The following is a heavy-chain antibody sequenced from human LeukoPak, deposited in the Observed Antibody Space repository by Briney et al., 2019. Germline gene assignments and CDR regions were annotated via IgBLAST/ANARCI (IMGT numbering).Heavy chain of an antibody. CDR3: AKVSRARSKVLWFGESMFDY. CDR1: GFTFSSYA. D-gene: IGHD3-10*01. CDR2: ISGSGGST. Sequence: GGSLRLSCAASGFTFSSYAMSWVRQAPGKGLEWVSAISGSGGSTYYADSVKGRFTISRDNSKNTLYLQMNSLRAEDTAVYYCAKVSRARSKVLWFGESMFDYWGQGTLVTVSS. V-gene: IGHV3-23*01. J-gene: IGHJ4*02.